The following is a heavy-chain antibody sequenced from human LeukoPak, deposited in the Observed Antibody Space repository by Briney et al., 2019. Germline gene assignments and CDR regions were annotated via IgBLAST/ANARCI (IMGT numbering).Heavy chain of an antibody. J-gene: IGHJ5*02. CDR1: GFAFSSYW. CDR3: AREDYSGYDHLFRT. D-gene: IGHD5-12*01. V-gene: IGHV3-74*01. Sequence: GGSLRLSCGASGFAFSSYWMHWVRQAPRKGLVWVSRNNSDGSSTYYADSVKGRFTISRDNAKNTLYLQMNSLRAEDTAVYYCAREDYSGYDHLFRTWGQGTLVTVSS. CDR2: NNSDGSST.